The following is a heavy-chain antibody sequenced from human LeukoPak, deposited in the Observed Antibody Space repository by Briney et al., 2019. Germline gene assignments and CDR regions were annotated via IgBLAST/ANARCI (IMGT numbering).Heavy chain of an antibody. Sequence: GGSLRLSCAASRFTFSSYAMSWVRQAPGKGLEWVSAISGSGGSTYYADSVKGRFTISRDNSKNTLYLQLNSLRAEDTAVYYCAKGSRLGDPLYCSGGSCYGLFDYWGQGTLVTVSS. V-gene: IGHV3-23*01. CDR1: RFTFSSYA. D-gene: IGHD2-15*01. J-gene: IGHJ4*02. CDR3: AKGSRLGDPLYCSGGSCYGLFDY. CDR2: ISGSGGST.